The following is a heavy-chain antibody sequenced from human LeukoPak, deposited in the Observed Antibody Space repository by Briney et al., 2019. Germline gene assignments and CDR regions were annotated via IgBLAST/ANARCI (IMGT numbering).Heavy chain of an antibody. CDR3: ARDRGIAAAGSGIDDY. CDR2: IDPSDSYT. Sequence: GESLKISCKGSGYSFTSYWISWVRPMPGKGLEWMGRIDPSDSYTNYSPSFQGHVTISADKSISTAYLQWSSLKASDTAMYYCARDRGIAAAGSGIDDYWGQGTLVTVSS. D-gene: IGHD6-13*01. V-gene: IGHV5-10-1*01. CDR1: GYSFTSYW. J-gene: IGHJ4*02.